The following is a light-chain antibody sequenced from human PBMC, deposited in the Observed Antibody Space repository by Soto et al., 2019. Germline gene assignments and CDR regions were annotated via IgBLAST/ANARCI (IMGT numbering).Light chain of an antibody. J-gene: IGKJ4*01. V-gene: IGKV3-15*01. Sequence: EIVMTPSPATLSVSPGSRATLSCRASQSVSSHLAWYQQKPGQAHRLIIYGASTRATGVPDRFSGSGSGTEFTLTISSLQPEDLAVYYGQHYSNWPQLTVGGGNKGEIK. CDR1: QSVSSH. CDR3: QHYSNWPQLT. CDR2: GAS.